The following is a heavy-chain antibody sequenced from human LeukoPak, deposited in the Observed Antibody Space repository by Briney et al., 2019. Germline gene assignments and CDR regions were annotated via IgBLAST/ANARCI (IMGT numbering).Heavy chain of an antibody. CDR2: IIPTFGTA. D-gene: IGHD5-18*01. J-gene: IGHJ5*02. V-gene: IGHV1-69*13. CDR3: ARRGRGYSYGSGFDP. Sequence: SVKVSCKASGGTFSSYAISWVRQAPGQGLEWMGGIIPTFGTANYAQKFQGRVTITADESTSTAYMELSSLRSEDTAVYYCARRGRGYSYGSGFDPWGQGTLVTVSS. CDR1: GGTFSSYA.